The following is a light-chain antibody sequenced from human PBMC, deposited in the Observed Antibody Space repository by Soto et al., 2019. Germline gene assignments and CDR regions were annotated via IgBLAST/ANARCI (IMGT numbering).Light chain of an antibody. CDR2: GNS. V-gene: IGLV1-40*01. Sequence: QSVLTQPPSVCGAPGQRVTISCTGSSSNIGAGYDVHWYQQLPGTAPKLLIYGNSNRPSGVPDRFSGSKSGTSASLAITGLQGEDEADYYCQSYDSSLSGYVFGTGTKLTVL. CDR1: SSNIGAGYD. J-gene: IGLJ1*01. CDR3: QSYDSSLSGYV.